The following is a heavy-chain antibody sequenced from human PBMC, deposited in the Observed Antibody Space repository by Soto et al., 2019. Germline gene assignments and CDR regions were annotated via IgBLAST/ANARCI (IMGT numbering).Heavy chain of an antibody. V-gene: IGHV3-7*01. CDR3: AREGRFLEWEYYYYGMDV. CDR1: GFTFSSYW. D-gene: IGHD3-3*01. J-gene: IGHJ6*02. Sequence: QAGGSLRLSCAASGFTFSSYWMSWVRQAPGKGLEWVANIKQDGSEKYYVDSVKGRFTISRDNAKNSLYLQMNSLRAEDTAVYYCAREGRFLEWEYYYYGMDVWGQGTTVTVSS. CDR2: IKQDGSEK.